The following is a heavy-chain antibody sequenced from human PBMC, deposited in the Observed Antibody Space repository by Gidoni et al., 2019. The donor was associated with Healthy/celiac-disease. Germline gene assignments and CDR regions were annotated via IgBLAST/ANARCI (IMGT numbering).Heavy chain of an antibody. J-gene: IGHJ5*02. V-gene: IGHV4-39*01. Sequence: QLQLQASGPGLVKPSETLSLTCTVSGGSISSSSYYWGWIRQPPGKGLEWIGSIYYSGRTYYNPSLKSRVTISVDTSKNQFSLKLSSVTAADTAVYYCARQCADIVVVVAATGWFDPWGQGTLVTVSS. CDR1: GGSISSSSYY. CDR3: ARQCADIVVVVAATGWFDP. D-gene: IGHD2-15*01. CDR2: IYYSGRT.